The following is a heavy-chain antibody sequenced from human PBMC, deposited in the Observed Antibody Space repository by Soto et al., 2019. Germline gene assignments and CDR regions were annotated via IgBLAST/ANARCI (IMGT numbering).Heavy chain of an antibody. CDR1: GYTFTSYA. J-gene: IGHJ5*02. CDR2: INAGNGNT. CDR3: ARGPRDDNWNFLDVIGFDP. V-gene: IGHV1-3*01. D-gene: IGHD1-1*01. Sequence: ASVKVSCKASGYTFTSYAMHWVRQAPGQRLEWMGWINAGNGNTKYSQKFQGRVTITRDTSASTAYMELSSLRSEDTAVYYCARGPRDDNWNFLDVIGFDPWGQGTLVTVSS.